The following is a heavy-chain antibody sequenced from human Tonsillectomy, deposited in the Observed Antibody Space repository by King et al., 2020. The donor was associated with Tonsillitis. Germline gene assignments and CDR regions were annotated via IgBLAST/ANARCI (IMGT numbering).Heavy chain of an antibody. CDR3: ARVEAVATKYFFNF. J-gene: IGHJ4*02. CDR2: ISYNGSKK. Sequence: QVQLVESGGGVVQPGRSLRLSCAASGFTFSNYSMHWVRQAPGKGLEWVSVISYNGSKKYYADSVKGRFTISRDNSKNTLYLQMNSLRAEDTAVYYCARVEAVATKYFFNFWGQGTLVTVYS. V-gene: IGHV3-30*01. CDR1: GFTFSNYS. D-gene: IGHD6-19*01.